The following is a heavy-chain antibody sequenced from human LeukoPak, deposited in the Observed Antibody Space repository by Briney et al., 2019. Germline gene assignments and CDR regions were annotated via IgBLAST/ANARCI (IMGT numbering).Heavy chain of an antibody. CDR1: GFTFDDYA. CDR2: ISWNSGNI. Sequence: PGRSLRLSCAASGFTFDDYAMHWVRQAPGKGLEWVSGISWNSGNIGYADSVKGRFTISRDNAKNSLYLQMNSLRAEDTAVYYCARIRDLGYSGSPKGPGAFDIWGQGTMVTVSS. D-gene: IGHD1-26*01. J-gene: IGHJ3*02. CDR3: ARIRDLGYSGSPKGPGAFDI. V-gene: IGHV3-9*01.